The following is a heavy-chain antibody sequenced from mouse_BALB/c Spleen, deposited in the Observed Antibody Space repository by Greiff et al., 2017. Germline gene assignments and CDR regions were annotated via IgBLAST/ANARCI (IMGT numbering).Heavy chain of an antibody. D-gene: IGHD2-10*02. J-gene: IGHJ4*01. V-gene: IGHV1-4*01. CDR3: ARHEYGNYLYYAMDY. CDR2: INPSSGYT. Sequence: QVQLKESGAELARPGASVKMSCKASGYTFTSYTMHWVKQRPGQGLEWIGYINPSSGYTNYNQKFKDKATLTADKSSSTAYMQLSSLTSEDSAIYYCARHEYGNYLYYAMDYWGQGTSVTVSS. CDR1: GYTFTSYT.